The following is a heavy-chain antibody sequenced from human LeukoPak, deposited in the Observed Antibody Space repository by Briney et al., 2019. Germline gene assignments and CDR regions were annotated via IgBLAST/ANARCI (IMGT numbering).Heavy chain of an antibody. CDR1: GFTFSTYS. CDR3: AKSSTGYYTGFDF. CDR2: FSGNGANT. D-gene: IGHD3/OR15-3a*01. V-gene: IGHV3-23*01. Sequence: GGSLRLSCAASGFTFSTYSMSWVRQAPGKGLEWVSVFSGNGANTYYAASVKGRFTISRDNSKNTLFLQMNSLRAEDTAVYYCAKSSTGYYTGFDFWGQGTLVTVSS. J-gene: IGHJ4*02.